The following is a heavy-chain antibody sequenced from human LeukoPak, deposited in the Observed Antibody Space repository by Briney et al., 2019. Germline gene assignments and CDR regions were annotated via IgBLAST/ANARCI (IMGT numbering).Heavy chain of an antibody. V-gene: IGHV3-33*08. Sequence: GRSLRLSCAASGFIFSTYAMQWVRQAPGKGLEWVAVIWYDGSNKYYADSVKGRFTVSRDNSKNTLYLQMNSLRVEDTAVYYCARVQYSSNLYGMDVWGQGTTVTVSS. CDR1: GFIFSTYA. CDR3: ARVQYSSNLYGMDV. D-gene: IGHD6-13*01. J-gene: IGHJ6*02. CDR2: IWYDGSNK.